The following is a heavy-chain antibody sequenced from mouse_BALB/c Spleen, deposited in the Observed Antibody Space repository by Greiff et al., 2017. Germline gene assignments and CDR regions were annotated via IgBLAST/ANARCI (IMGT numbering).Heavy chain of an antibody. CDR3: GLDYYGSSCFAY. Sequence: EVQLVESGPELVKPGASVKISCKASGYSFTGYFMNWVKQSHGKSLEWIGRINPYNGDTFYNQKFKGKATLTVDKSSSTAHMELLSLTSEDSAVYYCGLDYYGSSCFAYWGQGTLVTVSA. V-gene: IGHV1-37*01. D-gene: IGHD1-1*01. CDR2: INPYNGDT. CDR1: GYSFTGYF. J-gene: IGHJ3*01.